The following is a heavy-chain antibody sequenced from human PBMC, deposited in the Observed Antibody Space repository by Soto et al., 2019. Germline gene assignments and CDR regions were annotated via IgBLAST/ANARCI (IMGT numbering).Heavy chain of an antibody. CDR1: GGSFSGYY. CDR3: ARLPGYCSGDSCRIDY. D-gene: IGHD2-15*01. J-gene: IGHJ4*02. Sequence: SETLSLTCAVYGGSFSGYYWSWIRQPPGKGLEWIGEINHSGSTNYNPSLKSRVTISVDTSKNQFSLKLSSVTAADTAVYFCARLPGYCSGDSCRIDYWGQGTLVTVPQ. V-gene: IGHV4-34*01. CDR2: INHSGST.